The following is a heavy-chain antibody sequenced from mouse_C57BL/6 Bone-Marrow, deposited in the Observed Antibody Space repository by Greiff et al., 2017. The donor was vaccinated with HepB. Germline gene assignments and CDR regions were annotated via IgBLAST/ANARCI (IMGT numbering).Heavy chain of an antibody. Sequence: EVQLVESGGDLVKPGGSLKLSCAASGFTFSSYGMSWVRQTPDKRLEWVATISSGGSYTYYPASVKGRFTISTDNAKNTQYLRMSSLKSEDTAMYYCARQGDFDYWGQGTTLTVSS. CDR3: ARQGDFDY. CDR2: ISSGGSYT. V-gene: IGHV5-6*01. J-gene: IGHJ2*01. CDR1: GFTFSSYG.